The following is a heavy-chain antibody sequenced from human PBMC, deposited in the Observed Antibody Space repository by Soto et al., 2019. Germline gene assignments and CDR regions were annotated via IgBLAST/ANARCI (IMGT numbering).Heavy chain of an antibody. D-gene: IGHD3-9*01. CDR1: GFIFSNYK. CDR2: ISSTSSHI. J-gene: IGHJ6*03. Sequence: EVQLVESGGGLVKPGGSLTLSCATSGFIFSNYKMNWVRQAPGKGLEWVSSISSTSSHIYYADSVKGRFTISRDNAENSLYLQMNGLGAEVTYVYYCEREPLVAGSYYYLGVWGKGTTVIVSS. CDR3: EREPLVAGSYYYLGV. V-gene: IGHV3-21*06.